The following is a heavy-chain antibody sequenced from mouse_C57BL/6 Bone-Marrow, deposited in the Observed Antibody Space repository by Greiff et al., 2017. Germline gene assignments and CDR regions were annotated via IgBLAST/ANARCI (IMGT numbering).Heavy chain of an antibody. CDR2: INPNYGTP. CDR1: GYSFTDYN. CDR3: ARYPYYDSSPWYFDV. Sequence: IQLQQSGPELVKPGASVKISCKASGYSFTDYNMNWVKQSNGKSLEWIGVINPNYGTPSYNQKFKGKATLTVDQSSSPAYMQLNSLTSEDSAVXYCARYPYYDSSPWYFDVWGTGTTVTVSS. J-gene: IGHJ1*03. D-gene: IGHD1-1*01. V-gene: IGHV1-39*01.